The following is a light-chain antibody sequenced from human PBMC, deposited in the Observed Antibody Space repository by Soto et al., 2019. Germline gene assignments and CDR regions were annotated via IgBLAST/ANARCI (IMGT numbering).Light chain of an antibody. CDR3: QQRSNWPGT. Sequence: EIVMTQSPVTLSLYPGERATLSCRASQSVSSNLAWYQQKPRQAPSLLIYGASTRATGIPARFSGSGSGTDFTLTISRLEPEDFAVYYCQQRSNWPGTFGQGTKVDI. CDR1: QSVSSN. J-gene: IGKJ1*01. V-gene: IGKV3-11*01. CDR2: GAS.